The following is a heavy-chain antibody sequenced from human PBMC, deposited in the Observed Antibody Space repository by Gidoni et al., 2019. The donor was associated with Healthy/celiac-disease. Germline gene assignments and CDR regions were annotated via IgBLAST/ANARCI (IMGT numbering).Heavy chain of an antibody. J-gene: IGHJ4*02. D-gene: IGHD3-9*01. CDR3: ARDRQTYDDILTGYDSPDY. V-gene: IGHV1-46*01. CDR1: GYTFTSYY. CDR2: INPSGGST. Sequence: KASGYTFTSYYMHWVRQAPGQGLEWMGIINPSGGSTSYAQKFQGRVTMTRDTSTSTVYMELSSLRSEDTAVYYCARDRQTYDDILTGYDSPDYWGQGTLVTVSS.